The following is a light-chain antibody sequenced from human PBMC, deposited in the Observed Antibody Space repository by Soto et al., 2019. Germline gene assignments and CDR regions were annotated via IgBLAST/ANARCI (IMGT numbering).Light chain of an antibody. CDR1: TSNIGAPYD. Sequence: QSVLTQPPSVSGAPGQRVSISCTGSTSNIGAPYDVHWYQHLPGTAPKLLIYGDNNRPSGVPDRFSGSKSGTSASLAITRLPAEDEADYYCQSYDISLHNYVFGTGTKVSV. CDR2: GDN. J-gene: IGLJ1*01. V-gene: IGLV1-40*01. CDR3: QSYDISLHNYV.